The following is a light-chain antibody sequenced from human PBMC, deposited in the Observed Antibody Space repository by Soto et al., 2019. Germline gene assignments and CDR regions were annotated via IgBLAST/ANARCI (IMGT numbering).Light chain of an antibody. CDR1: QSVSSSY. CDR3: HQYDSWT. V-gene: IGKV3-20*01. CDR2: GAS. Sequence: EIVLTQYPGTLSLSPGERSTLSCRASQSVSSSYLAWYQQKPGQAPRLLIYGASSRATGIPDRFSGSGSGTDFTLTISRLEPEDFAVYYCHQYDSWTFGQVTKV. J-gene: IGKJ1*01.